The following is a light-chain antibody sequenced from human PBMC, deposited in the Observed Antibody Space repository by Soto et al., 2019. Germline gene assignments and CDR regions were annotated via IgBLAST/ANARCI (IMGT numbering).Light chain of an antibody. CDR2: DNN. CDR1: SSNIGNNY. J-gene: IGLJ2*01. Sequence: QSVLTQPPSVSAAPGQKVTISCSGSSSNIGNNYVSWYQHLPGTAPKLLIYDNNKRPSGIPDRFSGSKSGTSATLGITGLQTGDEADYYCGTWDSSLSAVVFGGGTTHRP. V-gene: IGLV1-51*01. CDR3: GTWDSSLSAVV.